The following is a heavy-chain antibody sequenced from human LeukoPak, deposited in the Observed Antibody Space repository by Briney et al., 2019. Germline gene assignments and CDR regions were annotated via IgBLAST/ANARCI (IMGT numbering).Heavy chain of an antibody. D-gene: IGHD2-2*01. CDR1: GGTFSSYA. CDR2: IIPIFGTA. J-gene: IGHJ6*02. V-gene: IGHV1-69*01. CDR3: ARDCSSTSCYLDYYYYGMDV. Sequence: ASVKVSCKASGGTFSSYAISWVRQAPGQGLEWMGGIIPIFGTANYAQKFQGRDTITADESTSTAYMELSSLRSEDTAVYYCARDCSSTSCYLDYYYYGMDVWGQGTTVTVSS.